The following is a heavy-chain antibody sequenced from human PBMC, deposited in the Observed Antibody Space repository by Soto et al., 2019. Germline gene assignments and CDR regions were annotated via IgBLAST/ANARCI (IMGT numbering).Heavy chain of an antibody. J-gene: IGHJ4*02. CDR1: GFAFSNYE. CDR3: AKDRFVTHKYYFDY. CDR2: ISLSGSTI. Sequence: GGSLRLSCAASGFAFSNYEMNWVRQAPGKGLEWVSYISLSGSTIYYADSVKGRFTISRDDAKNTLYLQMNSLRAEDTAVYYCAKDRFVTHKYYFDYWGQGTLVTVSS. V-gene: IGHV3-48*03. D-gene: IGHD3-10*01.